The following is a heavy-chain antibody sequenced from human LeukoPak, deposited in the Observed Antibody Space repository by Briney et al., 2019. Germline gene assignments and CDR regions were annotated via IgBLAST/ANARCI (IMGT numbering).Heavy chain of an antibody. CDR3: ARDPRGGLDY. V-gene: IGHV3-30-3*01. J-gene: IGHJ4*02. CDR2: ISYDGSNK. Sequence: GGSLRLSCAASGFTFSSYAMHWVRQAPGKGLEWVAVISYDGSNKYYADSVKGRFTISRDNSKNTLYLQMNSLRAEDTAVYYCARDPRGGLDYWGQGTLVTVSS. D-gene: IGHD2-15*01. CDR1: GFTFSSYA.